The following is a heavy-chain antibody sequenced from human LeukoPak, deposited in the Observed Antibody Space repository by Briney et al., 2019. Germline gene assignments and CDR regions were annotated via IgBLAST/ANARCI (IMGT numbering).Heavy chain of an antibody. D-gene: IGHD2-21*02. CDR1: GFSFSSYG. J-gene: IGHJ4*02. V-gene: IGHV3-64*01. Sequence: PGGSLRLSCVASGFSFSSYGMHWVRQTPGKGLGYDSGINSNGGSTQYANSVKGRFTISRDNSKHTLYLQMGSLRTEDMAVYYCSRAATVTAGSAFGYWGQGTLVSVSS. CDR3: SRAATVTAGSAFGY. CDR2: INSNGGST.